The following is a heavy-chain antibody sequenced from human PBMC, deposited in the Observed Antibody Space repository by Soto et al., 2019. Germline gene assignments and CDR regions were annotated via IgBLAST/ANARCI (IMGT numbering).Heavy chain of an antibody. Sequence: EVQLVESGGALVQPGGSLRLSCAASGFIFSDYTMTWVRQAPGRGLEFVSHISSSGGAIFYAESVKGWFTVSRDNAKNSLYLQMNSLRDEDTAVYFCARDHGGSTWFVGVYYFFGMDVWGQGTAVTVSS. D-gene: IGHD6-13*01. CDR3: ARDHGGSTWFVGVYYFFGMDV. CDR1: GFIFSDYT. CDR2: ISSSGGAI. J-gene: IGHJ6*02. V-gene: IGHV3-48*02.